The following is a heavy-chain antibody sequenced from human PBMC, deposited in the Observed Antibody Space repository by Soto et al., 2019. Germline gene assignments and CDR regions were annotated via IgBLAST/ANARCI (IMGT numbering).Heavy chain of an antibody. D-gene: IGHD6-13*01. CDR1: GGSISSSSYY. Sequence: PSETLSLTCTVSGGSISSSSYYWGWIRQPPGKGLEWIGYIYYSGSTYYNPSLKSRVTISVDTSKNQFSLKLSSVTAADTAVYYCARVFPSNSSSWYYYYYYHGMDVWGQGTTVTVSS. V-gene: IGHV4-31*03. CDR3: ARVFPSNSSSWYYYYYYHGMDV. CDR2: IYYSGST. J-gene: IGHJ6*02.